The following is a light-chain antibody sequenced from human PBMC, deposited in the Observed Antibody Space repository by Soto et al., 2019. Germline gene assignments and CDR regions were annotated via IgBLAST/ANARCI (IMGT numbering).Light chain of an antibody. CDR1: QSVGSY. CDR2: DAS. CDR3: QQRRDSIT. J-gene: IGKJ5*01. V-gene: IGKV3-11*01. Sequence: EIVLTHSPVTLSLSPGERATLSCRASQSVGSYLAWLQQKPGQAPRLLIYDASKRATGIPGRFRGSGSGTDFILTISSLEPEDFAVYYCQQRRDSITFGQGTRLEIK.